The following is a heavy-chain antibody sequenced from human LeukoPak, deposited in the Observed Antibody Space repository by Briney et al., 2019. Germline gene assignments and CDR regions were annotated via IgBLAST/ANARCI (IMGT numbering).Heavy chain of an antibody. J-gene: IGHJ4*02. Sequence: SETLSLTCTVSGGAISGYYWNWIRQPPGKGLEWIGHIHYSGSTNYNPSLRSRVTILVDTSKNQFSLELTSVTAADTAVYYCARLGFCSGGRCLNDYWGQGTLVTVSS. CDR2: IHYSGST. V-gene: IGHV4-59*12. CDR3: ARLGFCSGGRCLNDY. CDR1: GGAISGYY. D-gene: IGHD2-15*01.